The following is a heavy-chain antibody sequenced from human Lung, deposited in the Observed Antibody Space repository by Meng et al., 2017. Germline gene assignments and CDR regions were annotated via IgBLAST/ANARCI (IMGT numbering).Heavy chain of an antibody. CDR1: GYTCPDYW. CDR3: ARDRVAEADGRYFDL. V-gene: IGHV1-2*06. J-gene: IGHJ2*01. Sequence: QVQLVQSGAEVKKPGASVKVSGKASGYTCPDYWLHWVRRAPGQGLEWMGRINPKSGDTHYAQRFQGRVTMTGDTSISTAYMELSGLRSDDTAMYYCARDRVAEADGRYFDLWGRGTLVTVSS. CDR2: INPKSGDT. D-gene: IGHD6-19*01.